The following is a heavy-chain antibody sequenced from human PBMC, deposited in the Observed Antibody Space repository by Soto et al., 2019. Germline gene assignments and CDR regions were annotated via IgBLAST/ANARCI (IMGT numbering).Heavy chain of an antibody. CDR3: AKGGVEYGMDV. Sequence: QVQLVESGGGVVQPGRSLRLSCAASGFTFSSYGMHWVRQAPGKRLEWVAVISYDGSNKYYADSVKGRFTISRDNSKNTLYLQMNSLRAEDTAVYYCAKGGVEYGMDVWVQGTTVTVSS. CDR1: GFTFSSYG. CDR2: ISYDGSNK. D-gene: IGHD2-15*01. V-gene: IGHV3-30*18. J-gene: IGHJ6*02.